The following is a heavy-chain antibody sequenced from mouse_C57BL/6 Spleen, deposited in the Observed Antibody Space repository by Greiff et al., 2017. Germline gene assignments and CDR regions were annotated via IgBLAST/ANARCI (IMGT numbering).Heavy chain of an antibody. CDR3: AREVYYYGSSYSAMDY. D-gene: IGHD1-1*01. V-gene: IGHV3-6*01. J-gene: IGHJ4*01. Sequence: ESGPGLVKPSQSLSLTCSVTGYSITSGYYWNWIRQFPGNKLEWMGYISYDGSNNYNPSLKNRISITRDTSKNQFFLKLNSVTTEDTATYYCAREVYYYGSSYSAMDYWGQGTSVTVSS. CDR2: ISYDGSN. CDR1: GYSITSGYY.